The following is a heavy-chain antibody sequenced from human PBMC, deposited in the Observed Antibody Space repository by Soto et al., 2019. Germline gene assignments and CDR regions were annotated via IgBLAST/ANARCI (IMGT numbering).Heavy chain of an antibody. CDR2: IYYSGST. D-gene: IGHD3-10*01. CDR1: GGSISSGDYY. J-gene: IGHJ4*02. CDR3: ARDSYYYGSGTGFDY. Sequence: PSETLSLTCTVSGGSISSGDYYWSWIRQPPGKGLEWIGYIYYSGSTYYNPSLKSRVTISVDTSKNQFSLKLSSVTAADTAVYYCARDSYYYGSGTGFDYWGQGTLVTVSS. V-gene: IGHV4-30-4*01.